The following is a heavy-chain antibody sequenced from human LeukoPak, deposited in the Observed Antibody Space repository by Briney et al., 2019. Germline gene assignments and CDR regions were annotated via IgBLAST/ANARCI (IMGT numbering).Heavy chain of an antibody. D-gene: IGHD3-22*01. V-gene: IGHV1-2*02. Sequence: ASVKVSCKASGYTFTGYYMHWLRQAPGQGLEWMGWINPNSGGTNYAEKFQGRVTMTSNTSISTAYMELTRLRSDDTAVYYCARGRIGYYLDYWGQGTLVPVSS. CDR3: ARGRIGYYLDY. CDR2: INPNSGGT. J-gene: IGHJ4*02. CDR1: GYTFTGYY.